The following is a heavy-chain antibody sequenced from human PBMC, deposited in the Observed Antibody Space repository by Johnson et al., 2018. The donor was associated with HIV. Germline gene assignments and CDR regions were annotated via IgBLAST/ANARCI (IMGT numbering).Heavy chain of an antibody. Sequence: VQLVESGGGLVQPGGSLRFSCPVSAFTFSSYAMIWVRQAPGKGLEWVSAISGSGGSTYYADSVTGRFTISRDNSKNTLYLQMNSLRAEDTAVYYCARAGVVFSTASHDAFDIWGQGTMVTVSS. CDR2: ISGSGGST. CDR3: ARAGVVFSTASHDAFDI. CDR1: AFTFSSYA. J-gene: IGHJ3*02. D-gene: IGHD2-21*01. V-gene: IGHV3-23*04.